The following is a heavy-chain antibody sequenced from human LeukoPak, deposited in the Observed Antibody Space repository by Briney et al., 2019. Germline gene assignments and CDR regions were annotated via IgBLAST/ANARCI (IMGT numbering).Heavy chain of an antibody. CDR1: GYSISSGYY. V-gene: IGHV4-38-2*02. CDR2: IYRSGST. D-gene: IGHD3-10*02. J-gene: IGHJ6*03. CDR3: ARVPYVTSKGYYYYYFMDV. Sequence: SETLSLTCTVSGYSISSGYYWGWIRQPPGNGLEWIGSIYRSGSTYYNPSLKSRVTISIDTSMNQFSLKLSSVTAADTAVYYCARVPYVTSKGYYYYYFMDVWGEGTTVTVSS.